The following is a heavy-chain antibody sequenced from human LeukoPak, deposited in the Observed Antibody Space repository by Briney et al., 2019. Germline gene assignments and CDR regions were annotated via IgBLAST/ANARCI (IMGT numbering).Heavy chain of an antibody. V-gene: IGHV3-21*01. Sequence: PGGSLRLSCAASGFTFSSYAMSWVRQAPGKGLEWVSSISSSSSYIYYADSVKGRFTISRDNAKNSLYLQMNYLRAEDTAVYYCARPAYTAAYDLWGQGTMVTVSS. CDR3: ARPAYTAAYDL. J-gene: IGHJ3*01. D-gene: IGHD3-16*01. CDR1: GFTFSSYA. CDR2: ISSSSSYI.